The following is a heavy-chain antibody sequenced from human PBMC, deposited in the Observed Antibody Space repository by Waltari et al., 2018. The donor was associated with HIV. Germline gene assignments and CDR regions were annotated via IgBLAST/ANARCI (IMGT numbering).Heavy chain of an antibody. V-gene: IGHV3-53*01. J-gene: IGHJ6*02. CDR2: IYSGGSR. CDR1: GFTVSSNY. D-gene: IGHD1-26*01. CDR3: ARDPRSSGYYGVDV. Sequence: VQLVESGGGLIETGGYLRLSCAASGFTVSSNYMSWVRQAPGKGLEWVSVIYSGGSRYYADSVKGRFTISRDNSKNTVSLHMNSLRAEDTAVYYCARDPRSSGYYGVDVWGQGTAVTVSS.